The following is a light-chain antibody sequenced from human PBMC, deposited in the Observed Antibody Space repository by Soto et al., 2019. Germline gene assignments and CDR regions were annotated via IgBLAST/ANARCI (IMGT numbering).Light chain of an antibody. Sequence: QSVLTQPPSVSGARGQRVTISCTGSSSNIGAGYDVHWYQQLPGIAPKLLIYRNNNRPSGVPDRFSGSKSGNSASLAITGLQAEDEADYYCQSYDSSLSGYVVFGGRTKLTVL. J-gene: IGLJ2*01. CDR3: QSYDSSLSGYVV. V-gene: IGLV1-40*01. CDR2: RNN. CDR1: SSNIGAGYD.